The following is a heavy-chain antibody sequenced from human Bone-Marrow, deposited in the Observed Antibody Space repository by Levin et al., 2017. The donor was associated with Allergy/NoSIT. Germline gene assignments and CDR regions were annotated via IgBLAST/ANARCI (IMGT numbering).Heavy chain of an antibody. CDR1: GGSISSGDYY. J-gene: IGHJ4*02. D-gene: IGHD3-22*01. Sequence: SETLSLTCTVSGGSISSGDYYWSWIRQPPGKGLEWIGYIYYSGSTYYNPSLKSRVTISVDTSKIQFSLKLSSVTAADTAVYYCARVFGYDSSGYYVPDYWGQGTLVTVSS. V-gene: IGHV4-30-4*01. CDR3: ARVFGYDSSGYYVPDY. CDR2: IYYSGST.